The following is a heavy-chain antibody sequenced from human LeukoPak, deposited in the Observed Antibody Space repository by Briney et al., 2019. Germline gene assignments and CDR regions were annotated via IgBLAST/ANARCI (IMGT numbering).Heavy chain of an antibody. CDR3: ARVGVAVAGTRPYYFDY. V-gene: IGHV1-69*04. CDR2: IIPILGIA. CDR1: GGTFSSYA. Sequence: SVKVSCKASGGTFSSYAISWVRQAPGQGLEWMGRIIPILGIANYAQKFQGRVTITADKSTSTAYMELSSLRSEDTAVYYCARVGVAVAGTRPYYFDYWGQGTLVTVSS. J-gene: IGHJ4*02. D-gene: IGHD6-19*01.